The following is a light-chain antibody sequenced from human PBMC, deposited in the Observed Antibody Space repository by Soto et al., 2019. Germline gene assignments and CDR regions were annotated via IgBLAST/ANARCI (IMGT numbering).Light chain of an antibody. Sequence: QSALTQPASVSGSPGQSITISCTVTSRDVGSYNLVSWYQQHPGKAPKLMIYEGSKRPSGVSNRFSGSKSGNTASLTISGLQAEDEADYYCCSYAGSTPYVFGTGTKLTVL. V-gene: IGLV2-23*01. J-gene: IGLJ1*01. CDR3: CSYAGSTPYV. CDR2: EGS. CDR1: SRDVGSYNL.